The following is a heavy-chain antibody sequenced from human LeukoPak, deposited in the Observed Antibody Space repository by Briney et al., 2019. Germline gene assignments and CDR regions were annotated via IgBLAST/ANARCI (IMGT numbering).Heavy chain of an antibody. Sequence: SETLSLTCTVSGGSISSGDYYWSWIRQPPGKGLEWIGYIYHSGSTYYNPSLKSRVTISVDRSKNQFSLKLSSVTAADTAVYYCARGKDFWSGYTHFDYWGQGTLVTVSS. V-gene: IGHV4-30-2*01. CDR1: GGSISSGDYY. CDR3: ARGKDFWSGYTHFDY. D-gene: IGHD3-3*01. J-gene: IGHJ4*02. CDR2: IYHSGST.